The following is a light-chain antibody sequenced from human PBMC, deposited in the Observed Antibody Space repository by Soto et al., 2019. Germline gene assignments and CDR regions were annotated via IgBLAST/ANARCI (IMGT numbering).Light chain of an antibody. CDR2: KAS. CDR1: QSISSW. V-gene: IGKV1-5*03. Sequence: DIQMTQSPSTLSASVGDRVTITCRASQSISSWLAWYQQKPGKAPKLLIYKASSLESGVPSRFSGSGSGTEFTLTISSLQPDDFATYYCQHYNSIRYTFGQGTEVDVK. CDR3: QHYNSIRYT. J-gene: IGKJ2*01.